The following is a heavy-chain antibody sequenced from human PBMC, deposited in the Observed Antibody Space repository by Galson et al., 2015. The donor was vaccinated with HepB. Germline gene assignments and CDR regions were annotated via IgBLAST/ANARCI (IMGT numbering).Heavy chain of an antibody. V-gene: IGHV3-30-3*01. CDR3: AILAGKVAATGNWFDP. Sequence: SLRLSCAASGFTFSSYAMHWVRQAPGKGLEWVAVISYGGSNKYYADSVKGRFTISRDNSKNTLYLQMNSLRAEDTAVYYCAILAGKVAATGNWFDPWGQGTLVTVSS. CDR2: ISYGGSNK. CDR1: GFTFSSYA. D-gene: IGHD2-15*01. J-gene: IGHJ5*02.